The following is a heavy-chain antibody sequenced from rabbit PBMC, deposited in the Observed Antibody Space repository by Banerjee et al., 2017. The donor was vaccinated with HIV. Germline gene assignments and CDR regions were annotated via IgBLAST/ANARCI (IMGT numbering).Heavy chain of an antibody. CDR2: IYSGSSGST. D-gene: IGHD6-1*01. Sequence: QSLQESGGGLFQPGGSLALTCKASGFSLSNNYVMCWVRQAPGKGLEWIACIYSGSSGSTYYASRAKGRFTISKTSSTTVTLEMTSLTAADTATYFCARNGGMLDYKLWGQGTLVTVS. V-gene: IGHV1S40*01. CDR1: GFSLSNNYV. J-gene: IGHJ3*01. CDR3: ARNGGMLDYKL.